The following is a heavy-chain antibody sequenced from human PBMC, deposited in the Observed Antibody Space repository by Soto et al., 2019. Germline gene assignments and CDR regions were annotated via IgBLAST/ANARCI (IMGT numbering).Heavy chain of an antibody. V-gene: IGHV3-33*01. Sequence: QVQLVESGGGVVQPGRSLRLSCAASGFTFSSYGMHWVRQAPGKGLEWVAVIWYDGSNKYYADSVKGRFTISRDNSKNTLYMQMNSLRAEDTAVYYCARDDYSNYGVYYGMDVWGQGTTVTVSS. D-gene: IGHD4-4*01. CDR3: ARDDYSNYGVYYGMDV. J-gene: IGHJ6*02. CDR2: IWYDGSNK. CDR1: GFTFSSYG.